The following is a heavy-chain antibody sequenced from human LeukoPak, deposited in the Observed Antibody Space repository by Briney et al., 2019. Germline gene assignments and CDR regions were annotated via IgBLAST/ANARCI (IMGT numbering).Heavy chain of an antibody. Sequence: GSLTLSCAASGIILSSYWMSWVRQAPGKGLEWVANIKQDGSEKWYVDSVKGRFTISRDNAKNSLYLQMTSLRAEDTAVYYCAREFGGDGYNYYYYMDVWGKGTTVTVSS. V-gene: IGHV3-7*01. CDR3: AREFGGDGYNYYYYMDV. CDR1: GIILSSYW. J-gene: IGHJ6*03. CDR2: IKQDGSEK. D-gene: IGHD5-24*01.